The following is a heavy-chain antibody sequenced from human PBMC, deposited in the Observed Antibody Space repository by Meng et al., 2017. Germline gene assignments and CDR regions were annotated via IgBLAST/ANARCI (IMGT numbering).Heavy chain of an antibody. CDR3: ARCQEQWLPFDY. CDR1: GFTFSDYY. V-gene: IGHV3-11*01. J-gene: IGHJ4*02. D-gene: IGHD6-19*01. CDR2: ISSSGSTI. Sequence: VALGECLAKPGGSLSLSCEASGFTFSDYYMSWIRQAPGKGLEWVSYISSSGSTIYYADSVKGRFTISRDNAKNSLYLQMNSLRAEDTAVYYCARCQEQWLPFDYWGQGTLVTVSS.